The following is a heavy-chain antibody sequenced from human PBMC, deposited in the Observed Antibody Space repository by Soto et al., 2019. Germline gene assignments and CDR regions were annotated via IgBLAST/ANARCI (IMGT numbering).Heavy chain of an antibody. D-gene: IGHD4-17*01. V-gene: IGHV3-30*18. CDR3: AKETSDGDYVYYYGMDV. CDR2: ISYDGSNK. J-gene: IGHJ6*02. CDR1: GFTFSSYG. Sequence: GGSLRLSCASSGFTFSSYGMHWFRQAQGKGLEWVAVISYDGSNKYYADSVKGRFTISRDNSKNTLYLQMNSLRAEDTAVYYCAKETSDGDYVYYYGMDVWGQGTTVTVS.